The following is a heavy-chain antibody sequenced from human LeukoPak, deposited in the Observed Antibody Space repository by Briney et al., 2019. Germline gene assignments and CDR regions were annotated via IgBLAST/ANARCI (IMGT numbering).Heavy chain of an antibody. D-gene: IGHD6-13*01. Sequence: GGSSRLSCAASGITFSSYAISCVRQAPGKGLEWVSIISASGHISNYAESVKGRFTISRDNSKNTLYLQMNSLRVEDTAIYYCASDSIAAAGRNYWGQGTLVTVSS. CDR3: ASDSIAAAGRNY. CDR2: ISASGHIS. J-gene: IGHJ4*02. CDR1: GITFSSYA. V-gene: IGHV3-23*01.